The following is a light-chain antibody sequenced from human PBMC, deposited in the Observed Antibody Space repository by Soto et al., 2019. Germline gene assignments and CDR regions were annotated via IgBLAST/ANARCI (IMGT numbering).Light chain of an antibody. CDR2: EVT. Sequence: SVLTPPPSGSGSPGQSVTISCTGTISDVGGYDYVSWYQQHPGKAPKLMIYEVTIRPSGVSDRFSGSKSGKTASLTVSGLQAEDEADYYCSSYTGGNPSYAFGTGTKVTVL. J-gene: IGLJ1*01. V-gene: IGLV2-8*01. CDR3: SSYTGGNPSYA. CDR1: ISDVGGYDY.